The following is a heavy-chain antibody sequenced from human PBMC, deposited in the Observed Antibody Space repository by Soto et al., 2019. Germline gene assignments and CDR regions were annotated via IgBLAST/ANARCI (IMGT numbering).Heavy chain of an antibody. CDR2: TYYRSKWYN. V-gene: IGHV6-1*01. CDR3: SRSASGGAFDI. CDR1: GDSDSSNSVA. Sequence: SQTLSLTCAISGDSDSSNSVAWNWIRQSQSRGLEWLGRTYYRSKWYNDYAVSVKSRITINSDTSKNQFSLQLNSVTPEDTAVYYCSRSASGGAFDIWGQGTMVTVSS. J-gene: IGHJ3*02. D-gene: IGHD3-10*01.